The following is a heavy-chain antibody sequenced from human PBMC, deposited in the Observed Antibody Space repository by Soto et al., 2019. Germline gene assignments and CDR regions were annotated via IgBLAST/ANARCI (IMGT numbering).Heavy chain of an antibody. D-gene: IGHD6-6*01. CDR3: ARSGAYSSSSFVSGYYYYGMDV. CDR1: GGSISSYY. J-gene: IGHJ6*02. V-gene: IGHV4-59*01. CDR2: IYYSGST. Sequence: SETLSLTCTVSGGSISSYYWSWIRQPPGKGLEWIGYIYYSGSTNYNPSLKSRVTISVDTSKNQFSLKLSSVTAADTAVYYCARSGAYSSSSFVSGYYYYGMDVWAKGPRSPSP.